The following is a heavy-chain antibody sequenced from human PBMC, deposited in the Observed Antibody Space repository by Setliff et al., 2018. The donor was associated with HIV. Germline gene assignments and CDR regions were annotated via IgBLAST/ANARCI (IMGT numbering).Heavy chain of an antibody. V-gene: IGHV3-48*03. D-gene: IGHD3-22*01. J-gene: IGHJ2*01. Sequence: QAGGSLRLSCAASGFTFSSYEMNWVRQAPGKGLEWVSYISSSDSTIYYAESVKGRFTISRDDAKNSLYLQMNSLRAEDTAVYYCARTEYYYDSSGYTWYFDLWGRGTLVTVSS. CDR1: GFTFSSYE. CDR3: ARTEYYYDSSGYTWYFDL. CDR2: ISSSDSTI.